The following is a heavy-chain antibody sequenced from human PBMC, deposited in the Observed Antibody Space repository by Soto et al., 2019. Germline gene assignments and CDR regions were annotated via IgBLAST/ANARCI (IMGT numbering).Heavy chain of an antibody. CDR1: GYTFTSYY. V-gene: IGHV1-46*03. D-gene: IGHD5-18*01. J-gene: IGHJ4*02. CDR3: AGDVGYRYGSHYFDY. CDR2: INPSGGST. Sequence: ASVKVSCKASGYTFTSYYMHWVRQAPGQGLEWMGIINPSGGSTSYAQKFQGRVTMTRDTSTSTVYMELSSLRSEDTAVYYCAGDVGYRYGSHYFDYWGQGTLVTVSS.